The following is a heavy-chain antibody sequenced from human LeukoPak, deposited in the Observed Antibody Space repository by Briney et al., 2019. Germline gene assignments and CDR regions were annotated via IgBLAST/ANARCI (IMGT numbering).Heavy chain of an antibody. V-gene: IGHV3-7*01. CDR3: ARDPTYYDRSGYDY. CDR2: INQDGSEK. CDR1: GFSFRSHW. D-gene: IGHD3-22*01. Sequence: GGSLRLSCVGSGFSFRSHWMSWFRQAPGKGLEWVANINQDGSEKYYVDSVKGRFTISRDNTKSSLFLQMNTLRPEDTAVYYCARDPTYYDRSGYDYWGQGTVVTVSS. J-gene: IGHJ4*02.